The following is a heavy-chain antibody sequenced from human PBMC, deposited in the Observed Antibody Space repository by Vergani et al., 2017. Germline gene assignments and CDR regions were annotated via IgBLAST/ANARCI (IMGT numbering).Heavy chain of an antibody. CDR2: IIPILGIA. V-gene: IGHV1-69*04. J-gene: IGHJ2*01. CDR1: GGTFSSYA. CDR3: ARDPHIPTVSEVWYFDL. Sequence: QVQLVQSGAEVKKPGSSVKVSCKASGGTFSSYAISWVRQAPGQGLEWMGRIIPILGIANYAQKFQGRVTITADKSTSTAYMELSSVTAADTAVYYCARDPHIPTVSEVWYFDLWGRGTLVTVSS. D-gene: IGHD4-17*01.